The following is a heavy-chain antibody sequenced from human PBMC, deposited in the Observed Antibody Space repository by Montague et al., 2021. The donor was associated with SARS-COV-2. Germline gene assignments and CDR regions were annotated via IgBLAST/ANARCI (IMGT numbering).Heavy chain of an antibody. CDR2: INIVGDT. Sequence: SLRLSCAASGFTFSSYDVHWVRQVTGEGLEWVSAINIVGDTYYSASVKGRFTISRENAKNSLYLQMNSLRAADTAVYYCLREPRYRGNDFYGMDVWGQGTTVTVSS. V-gene: IGHV3-13*01. D-gene: IGHD5-12*01. CDR1: GFTFSSYD. J-gene: IGHJ6*02. CDR3: LREPRYRGNDFYGMDV.